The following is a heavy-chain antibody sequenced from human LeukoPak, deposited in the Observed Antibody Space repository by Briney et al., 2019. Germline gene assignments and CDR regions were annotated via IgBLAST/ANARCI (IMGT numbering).Heavy chain of an antibody. D-gene: IGHD2-2*02. Sequence: SETLSLNCTGSGGSISSSSYYWGGLRQRPGRGGEWIGSIYYSGSTYYIPSLKSRVTISVDTSKNQFSLKLTSVTAADTAVYYCARHIHFYNMDVWGQGTTVTVSS. J-gene: IGHJ6*02. CDR2: IYYSGST. V-gene: IGHV4-39*01. CDR1: GGSISSSSYY. CDR3: ARHIHFYNMDV.